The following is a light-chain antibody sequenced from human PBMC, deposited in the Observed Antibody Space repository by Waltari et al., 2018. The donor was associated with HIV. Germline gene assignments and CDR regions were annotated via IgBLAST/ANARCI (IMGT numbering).Light chain of an antibody. J-gene: IGLJ3*02. Sequence: QSPPTQPRAVSGSPGQSVTISCTGTSSDVSGYHFFSWYQQHPGKAPKLVIYDVSKWPSGVPDRFSGSKSGNTASLTISGLQAEDEADYYCCSYTGSYTWVFGGGTELTVL. CDR2: DVS. V-gene: IGLV2-11*01. CDR1: SSDVSGYHF. CDR3: CSYTGSYTWV.